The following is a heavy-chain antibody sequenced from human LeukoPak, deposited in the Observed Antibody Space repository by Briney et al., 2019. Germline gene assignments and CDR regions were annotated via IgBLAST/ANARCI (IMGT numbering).Heavy chain of an antibody. D-gene: IGHD6-6*01. J-gene: IGHJ6*03. CDR3: ARYSSSFPYYYYMDV. CDR2: IYYSGST. Sequence: SETLSLTCTVSGGSISSYYWSWIRQPPGKGLEWIGYIYYSGSTDYNPSLKSRVTISVDTSKNQFSLKLSSVTAADTAVYYCARYSSSFPYYYYMDVWGKGTTVTVSS. CDR1: GGSISSYY. V-gene: IGHV4-59*01.